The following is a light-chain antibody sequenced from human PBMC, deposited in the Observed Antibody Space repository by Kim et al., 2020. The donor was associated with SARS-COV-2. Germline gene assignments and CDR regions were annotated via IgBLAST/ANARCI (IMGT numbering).Light chain of an antibody. CDR1: SSDVGGYNY. J-gene: IGLJ1*01. Sequence: GQSVTISCTGNSSDVGGYNYVSWYQQHPGKAPKLMIYEVNKRPSGVPDRFSGSKSGSTASLTVSGLQAEDEADYYCFSYAGSTYVFGTGTKVTVL. CDR3: FSYAGSTYV. CDR2: EVN. V-gene: IGLV2-8*01.